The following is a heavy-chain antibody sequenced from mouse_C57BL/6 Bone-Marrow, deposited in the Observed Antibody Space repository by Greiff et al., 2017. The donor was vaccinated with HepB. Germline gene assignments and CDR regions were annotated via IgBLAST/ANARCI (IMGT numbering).Heavy chain of an antibody. Sequence: VKVVESGAELARPGASVKLSCKASGYTFTSYGISWVKQRTGQGLEWIGEIYPRSGNTYYNEKFKGKATLTADKSSSTAYMELRSLTSEDSAVYFCARSDGSSPRGTGTTVTVSS. CDR2: IYPRSGNT. J-gene: IGHJ1*03. D-gene: IGHD1-1*01. CDR1: GYTFTSYG. CDR3: ARSDGSSP. V-gene: IGHV1-81*01.